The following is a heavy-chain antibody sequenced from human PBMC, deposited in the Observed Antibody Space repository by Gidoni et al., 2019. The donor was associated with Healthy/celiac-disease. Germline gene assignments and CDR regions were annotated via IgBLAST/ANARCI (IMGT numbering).Heavy chain of an antibody. D-gene: IGHD3-10*01. J-gene: IGHJ4*02. Sequence: QVQLQASGPGLVKPSETLSLTYTVSGRSISSYYWSWIRQPPGKGLEWIGYIYYSGSTNYNPSLKSGVTISVDTSKNQFSLKLSSVTAADTAVYYCARDQGSGSAIDYWGQGTLVTVSS. V-gene: IGHV4-59*01. CDR1: GRSISSYY. CDR3: ARDQGSGSAIDY. CDR2: IYYSGST.